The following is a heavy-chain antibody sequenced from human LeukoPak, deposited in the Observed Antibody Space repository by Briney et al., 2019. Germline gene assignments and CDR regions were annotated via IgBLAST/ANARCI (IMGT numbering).Heavy chain of an antibody. J-gene: IGHJ1*01. V-gene: IGHV3-15*01. Sequence: GGSLRLSCTASGFIFSTAWMTWVRQAPGKGLEWVGRIKSKTDGGAIEYAAPVKGRFTISRDDSKNTLYLQMSGLRTEDTALYYCTTTRGSTGWYNEYFQHWGQGTLVTVSS. CDR3: TTTRGSTGWYNEYFQH. D-gene: IGHD6-19*01. CDR1: GFIFSTAW. CDR2: IKSKTDGGAI.